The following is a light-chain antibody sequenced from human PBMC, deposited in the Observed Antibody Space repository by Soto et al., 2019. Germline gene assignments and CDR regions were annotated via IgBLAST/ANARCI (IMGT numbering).Light chain of an antibody. V-gene: IGKV1-33*01. J-gene: IGKJ4*01. CDR2: DAS. Sequence: DIQRTQSPSSLSASVGDRVTITCQASQDISNYLNWYQQKPGKAPKLLIYDASNLETGVPSRFSGSGSGTDFTFTISSLQPEDIATYYCQQYDNLPPNTFGGGTKVEIK. CDR3: QQYDNLPPNT. CDR1: QDISNY.